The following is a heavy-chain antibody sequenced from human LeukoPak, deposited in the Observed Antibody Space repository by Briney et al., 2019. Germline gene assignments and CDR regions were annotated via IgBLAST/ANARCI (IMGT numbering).Heavy chain of an antibody. CDR2: INHSGST. D-gene: IGHD5-12*01. V-gene: IGHV4-34*01. Sequence: SETLSLTCAVYGGSFSGYYWSWIRQPPGKGLEWMGEINHSGSTNYNPSLKSRVTISVDTSKNQFSLKLSSVTAADTAVYSCARLPFNSGYEYIDYWGQGTLVIVSS. CDR1: GGSFSGYY. J-gene: IGHJ4*02. CDR3: ARLPFNSGYEYIDY.